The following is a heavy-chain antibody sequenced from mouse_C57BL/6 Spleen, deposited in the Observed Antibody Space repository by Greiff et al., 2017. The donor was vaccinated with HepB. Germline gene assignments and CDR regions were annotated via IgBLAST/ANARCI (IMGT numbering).Heavy chain of an antibody. Sequence: QVQLQQPGAELVKAGASVKMSCKASGYTFTSYWMHWVKQRLGQGLEWFAETNPTNGRTYYNEKFKSKGTLTVDNSSSTAYMLLSGPTFEDSAVYYCAKIKKIVATYFDYWGQGTTLTVSS. V-gene: IGHV1S81*02. CDR2: TNPTNGRT. D-gene: IGHD1-1*01. J-gene: IGHJ2*01. CDR1: GYTFTSYW. CDR3: AKIKKIVATYFDY.